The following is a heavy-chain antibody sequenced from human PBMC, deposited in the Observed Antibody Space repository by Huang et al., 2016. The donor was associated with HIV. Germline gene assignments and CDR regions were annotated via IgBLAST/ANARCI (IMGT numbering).Heavy chain of an antibody. J-gene: IGHJ5*02. D-gene: IGHD6-19*01. CDR2: IYYRGNT. CDR3: ARDPRAVAEAS. V-gene: IGHV4-59*11. Sequence: QVQLQESGPGLVKPSETLSLTCTVSGGSLSSHYWSWIRPSPGKGLEWIAKIYYRGNTNYNPSLKSRVTISIDTSKNQFSLNLTSVTAADTAVYYCARDPRAVAEASWGQGTLVTVS. CDR1: GGSLSSHY.